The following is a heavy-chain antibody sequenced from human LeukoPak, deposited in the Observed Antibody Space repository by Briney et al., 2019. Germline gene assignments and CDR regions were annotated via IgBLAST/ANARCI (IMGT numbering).Heavy chain of an antibody. D-gene: IGHD3-22*01. CDR1: GGSISSYY. CDR3: ARGLDSSGYYYGGDYFDY. V-gene: IGHV4-59*01. Sequence: SETLSLTCTVSGGSISSYYWSWIRQPPGKGLEWIGYIYYSGSTNYNPSLKSRVTISVDTSKNQFSLKLSSVTAADTAVYYCARGLDSSGYYYGGDYFDYWGQGTLVTVSS. CDR2: IYYSGST. J-gene: IGHJ4*02.